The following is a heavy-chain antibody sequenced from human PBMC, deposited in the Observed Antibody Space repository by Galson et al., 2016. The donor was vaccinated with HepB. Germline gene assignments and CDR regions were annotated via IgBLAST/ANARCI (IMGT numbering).Heavy chain of an antibody. CDR2: IWYDGTSK. J-gene: IGHJ4*02. CDR1: GFTLSNFA. Sequence: LRLSCAASGFTLSNFAMHWVRQAPGKGLEWVAVIWYDGTSKYYVDSVKGRFTISRDNSKNTLYLQMNSLRADDTAVYYCAKESGLWNVKTDFDYWGQGTVVTVSS. D-gene: IGHD1-1*01. V-gene: IGHV3-33*06. CDR3: AKESGLWNVKTDFDY.